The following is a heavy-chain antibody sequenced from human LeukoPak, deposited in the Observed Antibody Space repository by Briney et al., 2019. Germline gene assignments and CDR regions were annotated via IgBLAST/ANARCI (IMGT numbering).Heavy chain of an antibody. CDR2: MYISGST. Sequence: SETLSLTCTVSGGSISSDYWSWIRQPAGKGLEWIGRMYISGSTDHNPPLKSRVTMSLDTSKNQFSLKLTSVTAADTAVYYCARDRGGAAAGNWFDSWGQGTLVIVSS. D-gene: IGHD6-13*01. J-gene: IGHJ5*01. CDR3: ARDRGGAAAGNWFDS. CDR1: GGSISSDY. V-gene: IGHV4-4*07.